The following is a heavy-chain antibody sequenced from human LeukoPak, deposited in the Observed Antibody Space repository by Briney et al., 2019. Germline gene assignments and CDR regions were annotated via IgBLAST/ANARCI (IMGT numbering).Heavy chain of an antibody. Sequence: GGSLRLPCAASGFPFSSYSMNWVRQAPGKGLEWVSSISSSSSHIYYADSVKGRFTISRDNAKNSLYLQMNSLRAEDTAVYYCARDMGYYDSSGSFDYWGQGTLVTVSS. J-gene: IGHJ4*02. D-gene: IGHD3-22*01. CDR1: GFPFSSYS. CDR2: ISSSSSHI. V-gene: IGHV3-21*01. CDR3: ARDMGYYDSSGSFDY.